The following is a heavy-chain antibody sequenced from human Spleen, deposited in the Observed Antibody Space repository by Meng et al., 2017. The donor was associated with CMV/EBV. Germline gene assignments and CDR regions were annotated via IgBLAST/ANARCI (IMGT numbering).Heavy chain of an antibody. CDR2: IWYDVNNK. D-gene: IGHD3-22*01. CDR3: ARGKYYDSPAERYYYYYGMDV. CDR1: GFNFNNYG. Sequence: GGSLRLSCAASGFNFNNYGMHWVRQAPGKGLEWVAVIWYDVNNKHYADSVKGRFTISRDNSKNTLYLQMNSLRAEDTAVYYCARGKYYDSPAERYYYYYGMDVWGQGTTVTVSS. V-gene: IGHV3-33*01. J-gene: IGHJ6*02.